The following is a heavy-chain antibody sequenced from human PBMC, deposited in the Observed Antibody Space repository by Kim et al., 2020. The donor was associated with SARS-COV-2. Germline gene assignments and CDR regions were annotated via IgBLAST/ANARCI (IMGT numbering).Heavy chain of an antibody. J-gene: IGHJ6*01. V-gene: IGHV3-7*03. CDR2: IKQDGSDT. Sequence: GGSLRLSCAASGFTFSSYWMSWVRQAPGKGLEWVANIKQDGSDTYYVDSVKGRFTISRDNSKNSLYLQMNSLRAEDTAVYYCASGCVGALRCYYYYNGMDVWGRGSTVTVSS. CDR1: GFTFSSYW. D-gene: IGHD1-26*01. CDR3: ASGCVGALRCYYYYNGMDV.